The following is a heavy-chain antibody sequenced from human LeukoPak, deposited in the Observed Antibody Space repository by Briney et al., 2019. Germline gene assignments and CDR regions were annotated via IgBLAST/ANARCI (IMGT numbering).Heavy chain of an antibody. Sequence: PGGSLRLSCAASGFTFSSNWMTWVRQAPGKGLEWVSSISSSSSYIYYADSVKGRFTISRDNAKNSLYLQMNSLRAEDTAVYYCARADKFVVVPAAPYYYYYYMDVWGKGTTVTVSS. D-gene: IGHD2-2*01. CDR1: GFTFSSNW. CDR2: ISSSSSYI. CDR3: ARADKFVVVPAAPYYYYYYMDV. V-gene: IGHV3-21*01. J-gene: IGHJ6*03.